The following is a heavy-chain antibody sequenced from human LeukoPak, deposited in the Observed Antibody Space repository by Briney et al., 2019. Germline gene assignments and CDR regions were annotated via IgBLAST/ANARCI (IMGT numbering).Heavy chain of an antibody. CDR3: ARDEDYGDYADY. CDR1: GFTFSSYW. Sequence: PGGSLRLSCAASGFTFSSYWMHWVRQAPGKGRGWVSRINSDGRSTKYADSVKGGFTISRENNKNTLYVEMNRVRGEDTAVYYCARDEDYGDYADYWGQGTLVTVSS. J-gene: IGHJ4*02. D-gene: IGHD4-17*01. V-gene: IGHV3-74*03. CDR2: INSDGRST.